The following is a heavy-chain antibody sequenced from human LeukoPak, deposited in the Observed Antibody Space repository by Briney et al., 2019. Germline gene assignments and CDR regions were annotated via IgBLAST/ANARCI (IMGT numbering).Heavy chain of an antibody. D-gene: IGHD3-9*01. CDR1: GGSISSHY. Sequence: SETLSLTCTVSGGSISSHYWSWIRQPPGKGLEWIGEINHSGSTNYNPSLKSRVTISVDTSKNQFSLKLSSVTAADTAVYYCARGAGYYYMRWFDPWGQGTLVTVSS. V-gene: IGHV4-34*01. CDR3: ARGAGYYYMRWFDP. CDR2: INHSGST. J-gene: IGHJ5*02.